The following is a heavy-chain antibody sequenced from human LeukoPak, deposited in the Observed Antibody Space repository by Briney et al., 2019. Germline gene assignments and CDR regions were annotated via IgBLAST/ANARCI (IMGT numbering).Heavy chain of an antibody. CDR3: ARVIVAAGTD. D-gene: IGHD6-13*01. J-gene: IGHJ4*02. CDR1: GFILSRYE. CDR2: INSDGSST. V-gene: IGHV3-74*01. Sequence: GGSLRLSCAASGFILSRYEMHGVRQAPGKGLVWVSRINSDGSSTTYADSVKGRFTISRDNAKNTLYLQLSSLRAEDTAVYYCARVIVAAGTDWGQGALVTVSS.